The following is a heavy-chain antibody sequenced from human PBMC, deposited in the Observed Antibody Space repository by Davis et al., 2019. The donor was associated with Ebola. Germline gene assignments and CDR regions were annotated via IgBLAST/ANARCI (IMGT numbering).Heavy chain of an antibody. CDR1: GYTFTSYY. J-gene: IGHJ4*02. CDR2: MNPNSGNT. CDR3: AGSYLMGWELLQPFDY. D-gene: IGHD1-26*01. Sequence: AASVKVSCKASGYTFTSYYMHWVRQATGQGLEWMGWMNPNSGNTGYAQKFQGRVTITRDTSASTAYMELSSLRSEDTAVYYCAGSYLMGWELLQPFDYWGQGTLVTVSS. V-gene: IGHV1-8*03.